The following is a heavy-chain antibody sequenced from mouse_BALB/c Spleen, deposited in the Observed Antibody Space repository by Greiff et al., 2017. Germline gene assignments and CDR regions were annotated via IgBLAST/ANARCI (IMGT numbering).Heavy chain of an antibody. CDR3: ARDYGSSYSMDY. CDR1: GFTFTSYY. Sequence: VQLQQSGPELVKPGASVKMSCTASGFTFTSYYIHWVKQKPGQGLEWIGWIYPGDGSTKYNEKFKGKTTLTADKSSSTDYMLLSSLTSEYSAIYVCARDYGSSYSMDYWGQGTSVTVSS. D-gene: IGHD1-1*01. CDR2: IYPGDGST. J-gene: IGHJ4*01. V-gene: IGHV1S56*01.